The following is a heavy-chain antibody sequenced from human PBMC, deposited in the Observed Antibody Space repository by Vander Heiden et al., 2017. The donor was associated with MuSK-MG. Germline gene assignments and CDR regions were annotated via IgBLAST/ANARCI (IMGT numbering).Heavy chain of an antibody. CDR3: ARNSYGDYAFDI. CDR2: IYYSGST. J-gene: IGHJ3*02. Sequence: QLQLQESGPGLVKPSETLSLPCTVPGRCISRRRYYRGWIRQPPGKGLEWIGSIYYSGSTYYNPTLRSRVTISVDTSKNQFSLKLRSVTAADTAVYYCARNSYGDYAFDIWGQGTMVTVCS. V-gene: IGHV4-39*01. CDR1: GRCISRRRYY. D-gene: IGHD4-17*01.